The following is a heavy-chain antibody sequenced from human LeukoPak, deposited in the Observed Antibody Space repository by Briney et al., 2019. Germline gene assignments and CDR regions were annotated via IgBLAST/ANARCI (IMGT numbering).Heavy chain of an antibody. D-gene: IGHD2-21*02. Sequence: GGSLRLSCAASGFTFNNYGMHWVRQAPGKGLEWVAFIRYNGNNQYYADSVKGRFTISRDNSKNTLYLQMNSLKGDDTAVYYCAKDSSGWYCGGDCYRHYFDYWGQGTLVTVSS. CDR2: IRYNGNNQ. V-gene: IGHV3-30*02. CDR1: GFTFNNYG. J-gene: IGHJ4*02. CDR3: AKDSSGWYCGGDCYRHYFDY.